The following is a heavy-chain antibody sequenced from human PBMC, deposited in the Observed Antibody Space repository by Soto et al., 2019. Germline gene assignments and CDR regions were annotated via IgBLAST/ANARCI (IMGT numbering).Heavy chain of an antibody. J-gene: IGHJ4*02. Sequence: QVQLVQSGAEVKKPGASVKVSCKASGYTFTSYAIHWVRQAPGQRLEWMGWINAGNGNTKYSQKFQDRVTITRDTSESTAYMELSSLRSEDTAVYYCARDLGGWPDSWGQGTLVTVSS. D-gene: IGHD6-19*01. CDR1: GYTFTSYA. CDR2: INAGNGNT. CDR3: ARDLGGWPDS. V-gene: IGHV1-3*01.